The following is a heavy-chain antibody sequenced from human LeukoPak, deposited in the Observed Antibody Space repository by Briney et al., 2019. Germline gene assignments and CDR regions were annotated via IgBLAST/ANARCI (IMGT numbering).Heavy chain of an antibody. J-gene: IGHJ4*02. CDR3: AKWGPYCVGDYCPALDS. CDR1: GFTFSSYI. V-gene: IGHV3-7*01. Sequence: GGSLRLSCAASGFTFSSYIMNWVRQAPGKGLEWVANINQDGSKKRYADSMKGRFTISRDNAKESLYLQLNSLRAEDTAVYYCAKWGPYCVGDYCPALDSWGQGTLVTVSS. CDR2: INQDGSKK. D-gene: IGHD2-21*02.